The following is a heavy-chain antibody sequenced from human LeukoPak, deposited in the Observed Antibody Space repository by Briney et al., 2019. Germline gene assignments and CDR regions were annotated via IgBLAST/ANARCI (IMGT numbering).Heavy chain of an antibody. CDR2: INHSGST. CDR3: ARGIAAAGIAAYDY. Sequence: SETLSLTCAVYGGSFSGYYWSWIRQPPGKGLEWIGEINHSGSTNYNPSLRSRVTISVDTSKNQFSLKLSSVTAADTAVYYCARGIAAAGIAAYDYWGQGTLVTVSS. CDR1: GGSFSGYY. V-gene: IGHV4-34*01. D-gene: IGHD6-13*01. J-gene: IGHJ4*02.